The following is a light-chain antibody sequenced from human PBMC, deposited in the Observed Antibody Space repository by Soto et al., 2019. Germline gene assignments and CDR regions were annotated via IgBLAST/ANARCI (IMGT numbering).Light chain of an antibody. CDR2: EVS. CDR3: SSFTISSTLV. CDR1: STDVGGYNY. Sequence: QSVLTQPASVSGSPGQSITISCTGTSTDVGGYNYVSWYQQHPGKAPKLMIYEVSNRPSGVSHRFSGSKSGNTASLTISGLQAEDEADYYCSSFTISSTLVFGGGTTLTVL. V-gene: IGLV2-14*01. J-gene: IGLJ2*01.